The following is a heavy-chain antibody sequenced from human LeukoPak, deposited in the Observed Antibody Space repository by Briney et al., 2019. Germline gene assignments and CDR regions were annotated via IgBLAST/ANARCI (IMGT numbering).Heavy chain of an antibody. CDR3: ARDIYYDSSGYGDNAFDI. V-gene: IGHV3-21*01. D-gene: IGHD3-22*01. J-gene: IGHJ3*02. Sequence: TGGSLRLSCAASGFTFSRYSMNWVRQAPGKGLEWVSSISISSNYRYYADSVKGRFTISRDNAKKSLYLQVNSLRVEDTAVYYCARDIYYDSSGYGDNAFDIWGQGTTVTVSS. CDR2: ISISSNYR. CDR1: GFTFSRYS.